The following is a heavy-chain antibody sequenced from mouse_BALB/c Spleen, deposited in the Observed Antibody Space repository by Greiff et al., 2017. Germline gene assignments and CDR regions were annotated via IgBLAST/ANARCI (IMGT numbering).Heavy chain of an antibody. CDR3: ARKSLYGSSYDWYFDV. V-gene: IGHV2-2*02. CDR1: GFPFTSHG. J-gene: IGHJ1*01. CDR2: IWSGVST. D-gene: IGHD1-1*01. Sequence: VPPEQSGPGPVQPSQGLAINRPISGFPFTSHGVNWGCQVPGKGLEWLGVIWSGVSTDYNGAFISRLSSSKDNSKSQVFFKMNSLQANDTAIYYCARKSLYGSSYDWYFDVWGAGTTVTVSS.